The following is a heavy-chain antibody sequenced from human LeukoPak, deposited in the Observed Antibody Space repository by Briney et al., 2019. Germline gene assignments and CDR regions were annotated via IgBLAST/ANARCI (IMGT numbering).Heavy chain of an antibody. CDR3: ARGQGYCSSTSCYVNFDY. V-gene: IGHV1-18*01. CDR2: ISAYNGNT. CDR1: GYTFTSYG. Sequence: ASVKVSCKASGYTFTSYGISWVRQAPGQGLEWMGWISAYNGNTNYAQKLQGRVTMTTDTSTSTAYMELRSLRSDDTAAYYCARGQGYCSSTSCYVNFDYWGQGTLVTVSS. J-gene: IGHJ4*02. D-gene: IGHD2-2*01.